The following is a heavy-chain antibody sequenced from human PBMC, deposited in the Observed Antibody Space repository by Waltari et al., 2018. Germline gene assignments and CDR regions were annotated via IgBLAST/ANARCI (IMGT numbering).Heavy chain of an antibody. V-gene: IGHV3-33*01. D-gene: IGHD3-3*01. CDR1: GFTFSNYG. CDR3: ARDFHRGVVINDAFDI. CDR2: IWYDGSSE. J-gene: IGHJ3*02. Sequence: QVQLVESGGGVVQPGRSLRLSCAASGFTFSNYGMHWVRQAPGKGLGWVAVIWYDGSSEYYAASVKGRFTISRDNSKNRLYLQMNSLRAEDTAVYYCARDFHRGVVINDAFDIWGQGTMVTVSS.